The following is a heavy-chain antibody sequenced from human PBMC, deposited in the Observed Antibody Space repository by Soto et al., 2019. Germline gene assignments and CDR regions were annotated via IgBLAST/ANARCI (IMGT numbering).Heavy chain of an antibody. Sequence: ASVKVSCKASGYTFTDYGITWVRQAPGHGLEWMGWISAYTGNTNYAQKVQGRVTMSTETSTSTAYLELRSLRSDDTAVYYCARGPESRSTAYFDYWGQGTMVTVSS. CDR1: GYTFTDYG. D-gene: IGHD1-26*01. V-gene: IGHV1-18*01. CDR3: ARGPESRSTAYFDY. J-gene: IGHJ4*02. CDR2: ISAYTGNT.